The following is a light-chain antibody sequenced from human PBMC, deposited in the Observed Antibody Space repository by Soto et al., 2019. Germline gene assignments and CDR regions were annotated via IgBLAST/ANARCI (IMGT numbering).Light chain of an antibody. CDR2: GAP. J-gene: IGKJ1*01. CDR3: QQYKNWWT. Sequence: IMETLSPFILPMSPAGGATLTFRAGESVSSNLAWYQQKPGQAPRLLIFGAPTRATGVPARFTGSGSGTEFTLTISSLQFDDSAVYYCQQYKNWWTFGQGTKVDIK. V-gene: IGKV3-15*01. CDR1: ESVSSN.